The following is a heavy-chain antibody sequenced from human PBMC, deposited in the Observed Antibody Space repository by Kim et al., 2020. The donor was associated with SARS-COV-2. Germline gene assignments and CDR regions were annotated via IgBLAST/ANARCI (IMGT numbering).Heavy chain of an antibody. CDR1: GGSISSYY. CDR2: IYYSGST. Sequence: SETLSLTCTVSGGSISSYYWSWIRQPPGKGLEWIGYIYYSGSTNYNPSLKSRVTISVDTSKNQFSLKLSSVTAADTAVYYCARVGGRGIFRYYDSSGMPDYWGQGTLVTVSS. J-gene: IGHJ4*02. V-gene: IGHV4-59*13. D-gene: IGHD3-22*01. CDR3: ARVGGRGIFRYYDSSGMPDY.